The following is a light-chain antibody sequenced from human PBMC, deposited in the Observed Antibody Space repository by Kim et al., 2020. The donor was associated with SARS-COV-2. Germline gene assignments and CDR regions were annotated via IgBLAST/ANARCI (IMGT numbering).Light chain of an antibody. CDR1: KLGDKH. CDR2: QDS. CDR3: QAWDSSTAV. Sequence: VAQGQTASITCSGDKLGDKHAYWYQQKPGQSPVLVIYQDSKRPSGIPERFSGSNSGNTATLTISGAQAMDEADYYCQAWDSSTAVFGGGTQLTVL. J-gene: IGLJ3*02. V-gene: IGLV3-1*01.